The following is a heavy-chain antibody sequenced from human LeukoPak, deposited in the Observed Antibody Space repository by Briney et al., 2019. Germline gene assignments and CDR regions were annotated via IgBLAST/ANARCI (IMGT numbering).Heavy chain of an antibody. D-gene: IGHD3-22*01. Sequence: GGSLRLSCAVSGITVSNYGMAWARQAPGKGLEWVAGISDSGGRTNYADSVKGRFTISRDNPKNTLYLQMSSLRAEDTAVYFCAKRGVVIRVILVGFHREAYYFDSWGQGALVTVSS. CDR3: AKRGVVIRVILVGFHREAYYFDS. J-gene: IGHJ4*02. V-gene: IGHV3-23*01. CDR2: ISDSGGRT. CDR1: GITVSNYG.